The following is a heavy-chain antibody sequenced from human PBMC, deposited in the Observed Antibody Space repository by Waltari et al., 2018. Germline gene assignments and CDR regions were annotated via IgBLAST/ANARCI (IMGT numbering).Heavy chain of an antibody. CDR2: TYYRSKWYN. D-gene: IGHD2-2*01. J-gene: IGHJ4*02. Sequence: QVQLQQSGPGLVKPSQTLSLTCAISGDSVSINTASWNWIRQSPSRGLAWLGRTYYRSKWYNDYAGSVRSRITINPDTSKNQFSLQLNSVTPEDTAVYYCARGVTPAGQHYFDYWGQGTVVTVSS. CDR3: ARGVTPAGQHYFDY. V-gene: IGHV6-1*01. CDR1: GDSVSINTAS.